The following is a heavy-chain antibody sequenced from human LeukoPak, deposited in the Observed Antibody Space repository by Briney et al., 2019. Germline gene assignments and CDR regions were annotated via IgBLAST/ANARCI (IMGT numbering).Heavy chain of an antibody. CDR3: ARGYYCSGGSCGWFDP. V-gene: IGHV1-69*04. Sequence: SVKVSCKASGGTFSSYAISWVRQAPGQGLEWMGRIIPVLGIANYAQKFQGRVTITADKSTSTAYMELSSLRSEDTTVYYCARGYYCSGGSCGWFDPWGQGTLVTVSS. CDR1: GGTFSSYA. CDR2: IIPVLGIA. J-gene: IGHJ5*02. D-gene: IGHD2-15*01.